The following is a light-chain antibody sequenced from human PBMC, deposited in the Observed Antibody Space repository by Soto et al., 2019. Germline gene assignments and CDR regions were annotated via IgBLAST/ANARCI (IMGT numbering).Light chain of an antibody. CDR3: QEYNNWPPWT. J-gene: IGKJ1*01. CDR1: HSVSNN. V-gene: IGKV3-15*01. Sequence: ILMTQSPATLSVSPGERTTLSCRASHSVSNNLAWYQQKPGQAPRLLIYDASTRATGIPARFSGSGSGTEFTLTISGLQSKDFAVYYCQEYNNWPPWTCGQGTKVEIK. CDR2: DAS.